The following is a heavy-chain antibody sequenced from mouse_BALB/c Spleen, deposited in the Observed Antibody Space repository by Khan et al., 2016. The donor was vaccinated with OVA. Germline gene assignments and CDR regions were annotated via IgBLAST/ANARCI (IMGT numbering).Heavy chain of an antibody. D-gene: IGHD2-3*01. J-gene: IGHJ2*01. CDR3: ARMDTTSLDY. V-gene: IGHV1-77*01. Sequence: QVQLQQSGTELARPGASVKLSCKASGYTFTDYYITWVKQRTGQCLEWIGEIYPGSGNTYYNEKFKGKATLTADKSSNTAYMQLSSLTSEDSAVYFCARMDTTSLDYWGQGTTLTVSS. CDR1: GYTFTDYY. CDR2: IYPGSGNT.